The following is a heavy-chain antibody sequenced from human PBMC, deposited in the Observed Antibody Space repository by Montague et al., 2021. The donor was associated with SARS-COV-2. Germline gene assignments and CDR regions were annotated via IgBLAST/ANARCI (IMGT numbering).Heavy chain of an antibody. CDR1: GDSVSSKSVA. V-gene: IGHV6-1*01. CDR3: ASSGITLTGLAAFDF. CDR2: TYYRSKWDS. D-gene: IGHD3-9*01. J-gene: IGHJ3*01. Sequence: CAISGDSVSSKSVAWNWIRQSPSRGLEWLGRTYYRSKWDSDYAGXVKRRLVITPDTSKNQVSLQLNSVIPEDTAVYFCASSGITLTGLAAFDFWGQGTMVTVSS.